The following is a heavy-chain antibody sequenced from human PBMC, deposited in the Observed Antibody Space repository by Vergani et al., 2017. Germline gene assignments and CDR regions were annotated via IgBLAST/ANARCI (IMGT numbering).Heavy chain of an antibody. Sequence: QVQLQESGPGLVKPSETLSLTCTVSGGSISSYYWSWIRQPPGKGLEWIGYIYYSGSTNYNPSLKSRVTISVDTSKNQFSLKLSSVTAADTAVYYCAGGLKYCSSTSCYTGYYYYYMDVWGKGTTVTVSS. D-gene: IGHD2-2*02. J-gene: IGHJ6*03. CDR1: GGSISSYY. CDR2: IYYSGST. CDR3: AGGLKYCSSTSCYTGYYYYYMDV. V-gene: IGHV4-59*01.